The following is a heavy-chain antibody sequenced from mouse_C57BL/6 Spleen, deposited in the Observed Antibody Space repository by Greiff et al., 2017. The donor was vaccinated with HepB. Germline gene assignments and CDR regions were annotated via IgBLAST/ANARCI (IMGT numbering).Heavy chain of an antibody. V-gene: IGHV1-82*01. Sequence: VQLKESGPELVKPGASVKISCKASGYAFSSSWMNWVKQRPGKGLEWIGRIYPGDGDTNYNGKFKGKATLTADKSSSAAYMQLSSLTSEDSAVYFCARDDGNYAMDYWGQGTSVTVSS. J-gene: IGHJ4*01. D-gene: IGHD2-3*01. CDR2: IYPGDGDT. CDR3: ARDDGNYAMDY. CDR1: GYAFSSSW.